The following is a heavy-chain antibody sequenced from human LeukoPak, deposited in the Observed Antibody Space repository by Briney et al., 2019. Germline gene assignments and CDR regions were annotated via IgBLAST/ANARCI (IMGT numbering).Heavy chain of an antibody. D-gene: IGHD3-22*01. V-gene: IGHV4-59*08. CDR2: IYYSGST. CDR3: ARPSRTGSGWDAFDI. J-gene: IGHJ3*02. CDR1: GGSISSYY. Sequence: SETLSLTCAVSGGSISSYYWSWIRQPPGKELEWIGYIYYSGSTNYNPSLKSRVTISVYTSKNQFSLNLSSVTAADTAVYYCARPSRTGSGWDAFDIWGQGTMVTVSS.